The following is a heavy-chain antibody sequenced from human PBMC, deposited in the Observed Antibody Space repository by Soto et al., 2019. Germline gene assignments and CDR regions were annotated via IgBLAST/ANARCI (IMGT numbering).Heavy chain of an antibody. D-gene: IGHD5-12*01. Sequence: ASVKVSCKASGYTFFTYDISWVRQAPGQGLEWMGWISTYSGDTKYAQKFQGRVTMTTDTSATTAYLELRSLRSDDTAVYYCARHHGPTTSENWFDPWGQGTLVTVSS. V-gene: IGHV1-18*01. CDR1: GYTFFTYD. J-gene: IGHJ5*02. CDR2: ISTYSGDT. CDR3: ARHHGPTTSENWFDP.